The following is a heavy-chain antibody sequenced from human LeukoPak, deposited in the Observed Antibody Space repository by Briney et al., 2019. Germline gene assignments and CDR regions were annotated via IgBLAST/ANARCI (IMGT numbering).Heavy chain of an antibody. V-gene: IGHV4-4*09. CDR2: IYTSGST. J-gene: IGHJ5*02. D-gene: IGHD2-2*01. CDR1: GGSISSYY. Sequence: PSETLSLTCTVSGGSISSYYWSWIRRPPGKGLEWIGYIYTSGSTNYNPSLKSRVTISVDTSKNQFSLKLSSVTAADTAVYYCARHVVVVPAAIWFDPWGQGTLVTVSS. CDR3: ARHVVVVPAAIWFDP.